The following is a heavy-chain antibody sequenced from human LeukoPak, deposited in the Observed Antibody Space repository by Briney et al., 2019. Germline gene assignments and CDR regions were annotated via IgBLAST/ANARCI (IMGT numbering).Heavy chain of an antibody. Sequence: ASVKVSCKASGYTFTSYDINWVRQATGQGLEWVGWMNPNSGNTGYAQKFQGRVTITRNTSISTAYMELSSLRSEDTAVYYCASRLDYGEGYYYYYMDVWGKGTTVTISS. V-gene: IGHV1-8*03. CDR2: MNPNSGNT. J-gene: IGHJ6*03. CDR1: GYTFTSYD. D-gene: IGHD4-17*01. CDR3: ASRLDYGEGYYYYYMDV.